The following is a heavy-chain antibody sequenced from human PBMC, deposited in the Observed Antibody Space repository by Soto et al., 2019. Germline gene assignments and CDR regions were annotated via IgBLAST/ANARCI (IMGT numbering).Heavy chain of an antibody. V-gene: IGHV3-30-3*01. CDR1: GFTFSYHA. Sequence: QVQLVESGGGVVQPGRSLRLSCAASGFTFSYHALNWVIQAPGKGLEWGAVISYDGDNKYIAESVKGRFTISRDNSKNTVSLQMNSLSAEDTAMDCGARGTTTAAFSAMDVWGQGTTVTVSS. CDR2: ISYDGDNK. J-gene: IGHJ6*02. CDR3: ARGTTTAAFSAMDV. D-gene: IGHD2-2*01.